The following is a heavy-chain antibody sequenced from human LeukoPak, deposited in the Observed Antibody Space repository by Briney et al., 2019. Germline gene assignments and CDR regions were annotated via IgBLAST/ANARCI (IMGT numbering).Heavy chain of an antibody. D-gene: IGHD2-21*01. CDR1: GFTYSSYW. V-gene: IGHV3-7*01. J-gene: IGHJ4*02. CDR3: ARGVGGADY. Sequence: PGGSLRLSCAASGFTYSSYWMSWVRQAPGRGLEWVANIKEDGSEKYYVDSVKGRFTISRDNARNSLYLQMNSLGAEDTAVYYCARGVGGADYWGQGTLVTVSS. CDR2: IKEDGSEK.